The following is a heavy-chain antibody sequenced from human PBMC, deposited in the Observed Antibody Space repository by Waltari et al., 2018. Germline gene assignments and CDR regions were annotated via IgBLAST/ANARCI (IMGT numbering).Heavy chain of an antibody. J-gene: IGHJ6*03. CDR1: GFNFRNLV. D-gene: IGHD2-2*01. CDR3: AKHQLLQAYYYSMDV. V-gene: IGHV3-23*04. CDR2: ITSDGSGT. Sequence: EVQLVESGGELVQPGGSLRLSCAASGFNFRNLVMNWVRQAPGKGLEWVSSITSDGSGTYYADTVKGRFTTSRDNSNNTVFLQMNSLRVEDTALYYCAKHQLLQAYYYSMDVWGKGTTVTVSS.